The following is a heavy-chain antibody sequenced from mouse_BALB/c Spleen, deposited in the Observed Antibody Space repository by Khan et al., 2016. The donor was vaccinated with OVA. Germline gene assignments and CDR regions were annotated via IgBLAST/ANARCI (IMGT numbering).Heavy chain of an antibody. J-gene: IGHJ4*01. V-gene: IGHV9-3-1*01. D-gene: IGHD2-14*01. CDR1: GYTFRNYG. CDR2: INTYTGDP. CDR3: ARVGYNGTMDS. Sequence: QIQLVQSGPELKKPGETVKISCKASGYTFRNYGMNWVKQTPGKGLKWMGWINTYTGDPTYADDFKGRFAFSLETSADTAYLQINNLKNEDTAIYYCARVGYNGTMDSWGQGTSVTVSS.